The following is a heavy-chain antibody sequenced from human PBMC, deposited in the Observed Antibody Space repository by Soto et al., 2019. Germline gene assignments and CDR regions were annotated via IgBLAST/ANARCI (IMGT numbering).Heavy chain of an antibody. Sequence: QVQLVQSGADVKKPGASVKVSCKASGYTFTNYGINWVRQAPGQGLEWLGWVSAYNGERRYAQRVQARVIMTTDTSTSTACLELRSLRSDDTAVYYCARGSIIPASGDYWGQRSLVTVSS. D-gene: IGHD3-3*01. CDR2: VSAYNGER. V-gene: IGHV1-18*01. J-gene: IGHJ4*01. CDR3: ARGSIIPASGDY. CDR1: GYTFTNYG.